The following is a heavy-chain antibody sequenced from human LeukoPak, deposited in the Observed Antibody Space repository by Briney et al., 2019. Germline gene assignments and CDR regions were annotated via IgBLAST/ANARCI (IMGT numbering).Heavy chain of an antibody. J-gene: IGHJ3*02. CDR1: GGSISSSSYY. CDR2: IYYSGST. CDR3: ARRYRYCSSTSCYGRHAFDI. Sequence: SETLSLTCTVSGGSISSSSYYWGWIRQPPGKGLEWIGSIYYSGSTYYNPSLKSRVTISVDTSKNQFSLKLSSVTAADTAVYYCARRYRYCSSTSCYGRHAFDIWGQGTMFTVSS. D-gene: IGHD2-2*01. V-gene: IGHV4-39*01.